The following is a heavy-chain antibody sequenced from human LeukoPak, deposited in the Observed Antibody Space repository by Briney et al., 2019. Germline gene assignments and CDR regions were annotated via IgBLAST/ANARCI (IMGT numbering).Heavy chain of an antibody. CDR2: ICGRAAAT. CDR3: AKGASSSCYGHVDY. CDR1: GFTFSSYA. V-gene: IGHV3-23*01. J-gene: IGHJ4*02. D-gene: IGHD2-2*01. Sequence: GGSLRLSCAASGFTFSSYAMSWVRQAPGKGPEWVSAICGRAAATYYADSVKGRFTISRDDSKNTLYLQMNSLRAEDTALYYCAKGASSSCYGHVDYWGQGTLVTVSS.